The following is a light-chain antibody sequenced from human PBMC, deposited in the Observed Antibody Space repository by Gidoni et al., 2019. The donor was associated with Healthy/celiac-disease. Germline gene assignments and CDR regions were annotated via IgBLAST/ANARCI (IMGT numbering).Light chain of an antibody. CDR3: CSYAGSSTWV. V-gene: IGLV2-23*02. J-gene: IGLJ3*02. CDR1: SSYVGSYNL. Sequence: QSALTQPASVSGSPGRSISISCNGTSSYVGSYNLVSWYQQHPGKAPKLMIYAVSKRPPGVSNRFAGSKSGNTASLTISGLQAEDEADYYCCSYAGSSTWVFGGGTKLTVL. CDR2: AVS.